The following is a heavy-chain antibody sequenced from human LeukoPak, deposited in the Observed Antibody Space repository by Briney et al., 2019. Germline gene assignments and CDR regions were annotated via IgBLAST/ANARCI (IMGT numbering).Heavy chain of an antibody. Sequence: SETLSLTCAVYGGSFSGYYWSWIRQPPGKGLEWIGEINHSGSTNYNPSLKSRVTISVDTSKNQFSLRLSSVTAADTAVYYCARHYDSSGYWYCFDYWGQGTLVTVPS. CDR3: ARHYDSSGYWYCFDY. D-gene: IGHD3-22*01. CDR2: INHSGST. V-gene: IGHV4-34*01. CDR1: GGSFSGYY. J-gene: IGHJ4*02.